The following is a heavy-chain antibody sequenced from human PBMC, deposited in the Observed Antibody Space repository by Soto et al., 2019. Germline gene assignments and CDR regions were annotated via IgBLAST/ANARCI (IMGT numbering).Heavy chain of an antibody. J-gene: IGHJ4*02. V-gene: IGHV1-24*01. CDR1: GYTLTELS. CDR2: FDPEDGET. CDR3: ATARMITSGRVIVQEFMYYFDY. Sequence: ASVKVSCKVSGYTLTELSMHWVRQAPGKGLEWMGGFDPEDGETIYAQKFQGRVTMTEDTSTDTAYMELSSLRSEDTAVYYCATARMITSGRVIVQEFMYYFDYWGQGTLVTVSS. D-gene: IGHD3-16*02.